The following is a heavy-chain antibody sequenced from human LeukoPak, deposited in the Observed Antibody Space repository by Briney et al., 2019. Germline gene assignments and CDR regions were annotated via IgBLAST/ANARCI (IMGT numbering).Heavy chain of an antibody. Sequence: ASVKVSCKVSGYTFTGYYMHWVRQAPGQGLEWMGWINPNSGGTNYAQKFQGRVTMTRDTSISTAYMELSRLRSDDTAVYYCARDRDYYDSSGRFDYWGQGTLVTVSS. CDR2: INPNSGGT. CDR3: ARDRDYYDSSGRFDY. D-gene: IGHD3-22*01. J-gene: IGHJ4*02. V-gene: IGHV1-2*02. CDR1: GYTFTGYY.